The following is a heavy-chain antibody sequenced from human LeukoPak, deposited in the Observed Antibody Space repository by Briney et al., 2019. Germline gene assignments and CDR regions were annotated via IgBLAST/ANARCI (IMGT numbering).Heavy chain of an antibody. CDR1: GYTFTGYY. Sequence: ASVKVSCKASGYTFTGYYMHWVRQAPGQGLEWMGWINPNSGGTNYAQKFQGRVTMTRDTSISTAYMELSRLGSDDTAVYYCATISSWYLFSDYWGQGTLVTVSS. CDR3: ATISSWYLFSDY. D-gene: IGHD6-13*01. CDR2: INPNSGGT. V-gene: IGHV1-2*02. J-gene: IGHJ4*02.